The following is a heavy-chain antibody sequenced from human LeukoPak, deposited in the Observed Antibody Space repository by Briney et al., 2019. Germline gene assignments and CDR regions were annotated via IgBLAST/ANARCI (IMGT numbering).Heavy chain of an antibody. D-gene: IGHD3-10*01. J-gene: IGHJ6*02. CDR3: ARESVTMVRGVIIRSYYYGMDV. V-gene: IGHV4-59*01. Sequence: SETLSLTCTVSGGSISSYYWSWIRQPPGKGLEWIGYIYYSGSTNYNPSLKSRVTISADTSKNQFSLKLSSVTAADTAVYYCARESVTMVRGVIIRSYYYGMDVWGQGTTVTVSS. CDR1: GGSISSYY. CDR2: IYYSGST.